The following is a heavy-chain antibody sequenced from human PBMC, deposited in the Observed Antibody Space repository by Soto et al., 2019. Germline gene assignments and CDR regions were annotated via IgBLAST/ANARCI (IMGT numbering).Heavy chain of an antibody. J-gene: IGHJ4*02. Sequence: QVQLQESGPGLVKPSETLSLTCTVSGGSISTYYWNWIRQSPGKGLEWIGYIYYSGRTNYNAALRIRVSMSLDASRKQFSLQLSYVAAADTAVYYCARDTAGATAYFDYWGQGTLFTVSS. V-gene: IGHV4-59*01. CDR2: IYYSGRT. D-gene: IGHD1-26*01. CDR1: GGSISTYY. CDR3: ARDTAGATAYFDY.